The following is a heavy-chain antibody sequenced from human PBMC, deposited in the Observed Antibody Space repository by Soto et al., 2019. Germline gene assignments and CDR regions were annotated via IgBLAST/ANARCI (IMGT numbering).Heavy chain of an antibody. CDR2: IKSKADGGTT. V-gene: IGHV3-15*07. CDR1: GFTFSNAW. Sequence: GGSLRLSCAASGFTFSNAWMNWVRQAPGKGLEWVGRIKSKADGGTTDYAAPVKGRFTISRDDSKNTLYLQMNSLKTEDTAVFYCTTDQPDVVVVPAAGGQGTLVTVSS. J-gene: IGHJ4*02. D-gene: IGHD2-2*01. CDR3: TTDQPDVVVVPAA.